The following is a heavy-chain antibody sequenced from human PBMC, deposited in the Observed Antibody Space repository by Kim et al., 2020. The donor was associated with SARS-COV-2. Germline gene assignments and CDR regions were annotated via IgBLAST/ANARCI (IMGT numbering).Heavy chain of an antibody. J-gene: IGHJ6*02. Sequence: GGSLRLSCAASGFTFDDYAMHWVRQAPGKGLEWVSGISWNSGSIGYADSVKGRFTISRDNAKNSLYLQMNSLRAEDTALYYCAKDTSRYYGSGMYYYYGMDVWGQGTTVTVSS. V-gene: IGHV3-9*01. D-gene: IGHD3-10*01. CDR2: ISWNSGSI. CDR1: GFTFDDYA. CDR3: AKDTSRYYGSGMYYYYGMDV.